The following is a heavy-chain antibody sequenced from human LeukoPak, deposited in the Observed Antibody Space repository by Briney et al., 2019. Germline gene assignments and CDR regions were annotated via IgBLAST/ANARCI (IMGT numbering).Heavy chain of an antibody. Sequence: GGSLRLSCAASGFTFSSYAMSWVRQAPGKGLEWVSTLSGSGGNTYYADSVKGRVTIPRDNSKNTLYLQMNSLRAEDTAVYHCAKGSYYYDSADYFDYWGQGTLVTVSS. CDR3: AKGSYYYDSADYFDY. J-gene: IGHJ4*02. V-gene: IGHV3-23*01. D-gene: IGHD3-22*01. CDR2: LSGSGGNT. CDR1: GFTFSSYA.